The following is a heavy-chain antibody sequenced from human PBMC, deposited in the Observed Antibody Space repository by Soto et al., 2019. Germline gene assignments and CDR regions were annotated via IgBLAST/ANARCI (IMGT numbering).Heavy chain of an antibody. D-gene: IGHD3-16*02. CDR2: ISGSGGST. J-gene: IGHJ4*02. CDR1: GFTFSSYA. Sequence: GGSLRLSCAASGFTFSSYAMSWVRQAPGKGLEWVSAISGSGGSTYYADSVKGRFTISRDNSKNTLYLQMNSLRAEDTAVYYCAKNMITFGGVIVISLYYFDYWGQGTLVTVSS. V-gene: IGHV3-23*01. CDR3: AKNMITFGGVIVISLYYFDY.